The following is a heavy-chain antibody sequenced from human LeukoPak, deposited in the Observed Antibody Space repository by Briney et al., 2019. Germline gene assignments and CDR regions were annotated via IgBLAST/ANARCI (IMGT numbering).Heavy chain of an antibody. V-gene: IGHV4-59*03. CDR1: GGSISSYY. D-gene: IGHD6-19*01. J-gene: IGHJ4*02. CDR3: AAESERWLLRS. Sequence: SETLSLTCSVSGGSISSYYWGWVRQPPGKGLEWVGQIYYTETPNYNPSLRGRVTISIDTSKNQFSLKLNSVTAADTAIYYCAAESERWLLRSWGQGTLVTVSS. CDR2: IYYTETP.